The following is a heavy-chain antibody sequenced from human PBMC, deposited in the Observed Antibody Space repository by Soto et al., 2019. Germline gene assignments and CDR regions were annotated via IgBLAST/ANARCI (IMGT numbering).Heavy chain of an antibody. Sequence: QVQLVESGGGVVQPGRSLRLSCAASGFTFSSYAMHWVRQAPGKGLEWVAVISYDGSNKYYADSVKGRFTISRDNSKNTLYLQMNSLRAEDTAVYYCARDGRGYNYGYGGPDPYYYGMDVWGQGTTVTVSS. D-gene: IGHD5-18*01. V-gene: IGHV3-30-3*01. CDR1: GFTFSSYA. CDR3: ARDGRGYNYGYGGPDPYYYGMDV. CDR2: ISYDGSNK. J-gene: IGHJ6*02.